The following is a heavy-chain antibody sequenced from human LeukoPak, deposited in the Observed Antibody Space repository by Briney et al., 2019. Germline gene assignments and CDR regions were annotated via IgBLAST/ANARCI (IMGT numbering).Heavy chain of an antibody. D-gene: IGHD3-10*01. CDR3: ARTYGSWSCRGDCFIDY. V-gene: IGHV3-21*01. Sequence: GGSLRLSCAASGFTLSSYSMNWVRQSPGKGLEWGSSISSSSSYMYYADSVKGRLTISRDNSKNSLYLQMNSLRAEDTAVYYCARTYGSWSCRGDCFIDYWGQGSLVTVS. J-gene: IGHJ4*01. CDR1: GFTLSSYS. CDR2: ISSSSSYM.